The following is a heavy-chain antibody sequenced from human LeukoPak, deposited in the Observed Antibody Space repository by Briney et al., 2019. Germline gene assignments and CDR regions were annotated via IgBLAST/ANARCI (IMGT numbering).Heavy chain of an antibody. CDR2: MSQSGST. D-gene: IGHD3-3*01. V-gene: IGHV4-31*03. Sequence: SETLSLTCTASGGSISSGGYYWTWIRQPPGKGLEWIGYMSQSGSTYYNPSLKSRVTISVDTSKSQFSLKLTSVTAADTAVYYCARDWSGPYYFDYWGQGTLVTVS. CDR3: ARDWSGPYYFDY. CDR1: GGSISSGGYY. J-gene: IGHJ4*01.